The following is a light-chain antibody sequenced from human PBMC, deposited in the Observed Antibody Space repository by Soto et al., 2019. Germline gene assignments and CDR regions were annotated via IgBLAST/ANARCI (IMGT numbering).Light chain of an antibody. CDR2: GAS. CDR1: QSVSSSY. Sequence: EIVLTQSPGTLSLSPGERATLSCRASQSVSSSYLAWYQQKPGQTPRLLMYGASSRATGIPDRFSGSGSGTDFTLTISRLEPEDFAVYHCQQYGGSPRTFGQGTKVEIK. J-gene: IGKJ1*01. V-gene: IGKV3-20*01. CDR3: QQYGGSPRT.